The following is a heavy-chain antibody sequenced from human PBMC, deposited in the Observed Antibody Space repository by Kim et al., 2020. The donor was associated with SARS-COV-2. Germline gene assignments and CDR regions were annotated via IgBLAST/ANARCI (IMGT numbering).Heavy chain of an antibody. CDR3: ARAPLNIVVVMWAFDI. Sequence: GGSLRLSCAAPGFTFSSYWMSWVRQAPGKGLEWVANIKQDGSEKYYVDSVKGRFTISRDNAKNSLYLQMNSLRAEATAVYYCARAPLNIVVVMWAFDIWGQGIMVTVSS. D-gene: IGHD3-22*01. J-gene: IGHJ3*02. CDR2: IKQDGSEK. CDR1: GFTFSSYW. V-gene: IGHV3-7*01.